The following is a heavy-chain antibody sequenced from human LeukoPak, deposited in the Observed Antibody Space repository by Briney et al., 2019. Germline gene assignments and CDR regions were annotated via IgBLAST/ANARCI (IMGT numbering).Heavy chain of an antibody. J-gene: IGHJ6*03. V-gene: IGHV1-18*01. CDR2: ISAYNGNT. D-gene: IGHD3-22*01. Sequence: ASVKVSCKASGYTFTSYGISWVRQAPGQGLEWMGWISAYNGNTNYAQKLQGRVTMTTDTSTSTAYMELRSLRSDDTAVYYCARGPALDRSGYYYYYYMDVWGKGTTVTISS. CDR3: ARGPALDRSGYYYYYYMDV. CDR1: GYTFTSYG.